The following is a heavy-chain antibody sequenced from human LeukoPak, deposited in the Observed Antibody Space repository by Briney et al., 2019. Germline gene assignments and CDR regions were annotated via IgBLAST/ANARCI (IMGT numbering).Heavy chain of an antibody. Sequence: PGRSLRLSCAASGFTFSSYGMHWVRQAPGKGLEWVAVIWYDGSNKYYADSVKGRFTISRDNSKNTLYLQMNSLRAEDTAVYYCARDIGSGWYNYFDYWGQGTLVTVSS. V-gene: IGHV3-33*01. J-gene: IGHJ4*02. CDR1: GFTFSSYG. CDR3: ARDIGSGWYNYFDY. CDR2: IWYDGSNK. D-gene: IGHD6-19*01.